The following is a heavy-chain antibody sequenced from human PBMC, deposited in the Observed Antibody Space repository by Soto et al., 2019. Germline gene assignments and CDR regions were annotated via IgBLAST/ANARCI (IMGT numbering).Heavy chain of an antibody. V-gene: IGHV4-31*03. CDR1: GGSIRTGGYY. Sequence: VPLPESGPGLVKPSQTLSLTCTVYGGSIRTGGYYWNWIRQHPGKVLEWIGYFSYSGSPYYNPSRQSRDTISVHTSKNQFSLKLSSVTAADTAVYYCARSVFTWGQGTLVTVAS. CDR3: ARSVFT. CDR2: FSYSGSP. D-gene: IGHD3-10*02. J-gene: IGHJ5*02.